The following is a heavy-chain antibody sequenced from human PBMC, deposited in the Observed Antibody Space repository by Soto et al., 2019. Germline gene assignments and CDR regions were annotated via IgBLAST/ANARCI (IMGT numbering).Heavy chain of an antibody. V-gene: IGHV4-59*01. CDR1: GDPMNTYY. D-gene: IGHD3-16*01. CDR3: ARSGRNASGNYYSYYYAMDV. Sequence: QVLLQESGPGLVRPSETLSLTCTVSGDPMNTYYWTWIRQPPGKGLAWIGSIYYSGGPDYNPSLESRVTISVDSSKNQFSVTLTSVTAADTAVYYCARSGRNASGNYYSYYYAMDVWGQGTTVTVSS. J-gene: IGHJ6*02. CDR2: IYYSGGP.